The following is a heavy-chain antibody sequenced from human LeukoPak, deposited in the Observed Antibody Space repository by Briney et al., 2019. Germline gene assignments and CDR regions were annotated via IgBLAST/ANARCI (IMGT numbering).Heavy chain of an antibody. J-gene: IGHJ4*02. V-gene: IGHV3-21*01. D-gene: IGHD3-10*01. CDR3: ARRPTSRSTREYYFDY. CDR1: GFTFSSYS. Sequence: KPGGSLRLSCAASGFTFSSYSMNWVRQAPGKGLEWVSSISSSSSYIYYADSVKGRFTISRDNAKNSLYLQMNSLRAEDTAVYYCARRPTSRSTREYYFDYWGQGTLVTVSS. CDR2: ISSSSSYI.